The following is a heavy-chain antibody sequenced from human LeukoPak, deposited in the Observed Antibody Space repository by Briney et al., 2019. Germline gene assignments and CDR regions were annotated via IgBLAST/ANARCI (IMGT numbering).Heavy chain of an antibody. CDR1: GFTFSSYW. V-gene: IGHV3-74*01. D-gene: IGHD3-9*01. CDR3: ARRYYDIGNWFDP. Sequence: PGGSLRLSCAASGFTFSSYWMHWVRQAPGKGLVWVSRINSDGSSTTYADSVKGRFTISRDNSKNTLYLQMNSLRAEDTAVYYCARRYYDIGNWFDPWGQGTLVTVSS. J-gene: IGHJ5*02. CDR2: INSDGSST.